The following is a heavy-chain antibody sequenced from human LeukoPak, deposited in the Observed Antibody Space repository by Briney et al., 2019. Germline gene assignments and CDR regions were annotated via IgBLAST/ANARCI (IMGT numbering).Heavy chain of an antibody. CDR2: ISYDGSNK. D-gene: IGHD2-2*01. J-gene: IGHJ6*04. Sequence: PGASLRLSCAASGFTFSSYAMSWVRQAPGKGLEWVAVISYDGSNKYYADSVKGRFTISRDNSKNTLYLQMNSLRAEDTAVYYCARDSATQPRDIVVVPAAMHYYYYYGMDVWGKGTTVTVSS. CDR3: ARDSATQPRDIVVVPAAMHYYYYYGMDV. CDR1: GFTFSSYA. V-gene: IGHV3-30*04.